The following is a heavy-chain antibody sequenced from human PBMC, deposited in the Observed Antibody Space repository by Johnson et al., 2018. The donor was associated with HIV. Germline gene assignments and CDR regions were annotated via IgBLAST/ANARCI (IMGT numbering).Heavy chain of an antibody. J-gene: IGHJ3*02. CDR2: ISWNSGSI. CDR1: GFTVSSNE. CDR3: ARDRKPWLPRGDAFDI. V-gene: IGHV3-48*04. D-gene: IGHD6-19*01. Sequence: VQLVESRGVLVQPGGSLRLSCAASGFTVSSNEMSWVRQAPGKGLEWVSGISWNSGSIGYADSVKGRFTISRDNAKNSLYLQMNSLRAVDTALYFCARDRKPWLPRGDAFDIWGQGTMVNVSS.